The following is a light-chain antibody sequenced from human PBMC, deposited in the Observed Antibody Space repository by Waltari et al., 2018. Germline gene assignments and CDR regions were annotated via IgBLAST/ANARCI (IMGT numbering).Light chain of an antibody. V-gene: IGKV1-17*01. J-gene: IGKJ2*01. Sequence: DIQMTQSPSSLSASVGARVTITCRASQGIGNSLGWYQQKPGKAPKRLIYDASSLQSGVPSRFSGSGSGTEFTLTISSLQPEDFATYSCLQHNSYPYTFGQGTKLELK. CDR2: DAS. CDR1: QGIGNS. CDR3: LQHNSYPYT.